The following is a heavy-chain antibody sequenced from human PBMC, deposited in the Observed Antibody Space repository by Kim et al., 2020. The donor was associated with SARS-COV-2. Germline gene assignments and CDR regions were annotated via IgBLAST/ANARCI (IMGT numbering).Heavy chain of an antibody. D-gene: IGHD5-18*01. CDR1: GFTFSSYG. CDR2: ISYDGSNK. CDR3: AKAQWIQLWLGFDY. J-gene: IGHJ4*02. Sequence: GGSLRLSCAASGFTFSSYGMHWVRQAPGKGLEWVAVISYDGSNKYYADSVKGRFTISRDNSKNTLYLQMNSLRGEDTAVYYCAKAQWIQLWLGFDYWGQG. V-gene: IGHV3-30*18.